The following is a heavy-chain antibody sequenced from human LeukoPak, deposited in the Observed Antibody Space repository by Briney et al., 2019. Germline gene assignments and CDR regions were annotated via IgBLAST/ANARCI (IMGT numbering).Heavy chain of an antibody. V-gene: IGHV3-53*01. CDR3: ARDLREHGVFDI. CDR2: IYSDGSR. D-gene: IGHD1-26*01. CDR1: GFTFSSYE. Sequence: PGGSLRLSCAASGFTFSSYEMNWVRQAPGKGLEWVSEIYSDGSRYYAASVKGRFSISRDNSKNTVYLQMNSLRVEDTAVYYCARDLREHGVFDIWGQGTMVTVSS. J-gene: IGHJ3*02.